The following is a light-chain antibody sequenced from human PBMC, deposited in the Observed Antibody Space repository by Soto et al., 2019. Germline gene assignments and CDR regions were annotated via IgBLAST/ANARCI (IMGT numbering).Light chain of an antibody. CDR3: QQYGSSSWT. V-gene: IGKV3-20*01. CDR1: QSVTSSF. Sequence: EIVLTQSPGTLSLSLGERATLSCRASQSVTSSFLAWYQQKPGQAPRLLIYGASSRATGIPDRFSGRGSETAFTLTNSRLEPEDFKVYYCQQYGSSSWTFGQGTKVEIK. CDR2: GAS. J-gene: IGKJ1*01.